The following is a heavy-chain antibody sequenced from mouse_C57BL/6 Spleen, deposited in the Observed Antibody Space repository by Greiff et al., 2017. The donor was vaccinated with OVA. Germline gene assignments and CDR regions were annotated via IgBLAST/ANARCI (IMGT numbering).Heavy chain of an antibody. D-gene: IGHD1-1*01. CDR2: INPNNGGT. CDR1: GYTFTDYN. V-gene: IGHV1-22*01. Sequence: VQLQQSGPELVKPGASVKMSCKASGYTFTDYNMHWVKQSHGKSLEWIGYINPNNGGTSYNQKFKGKATLTVNKSSSTAYMELRSLTSEDSAVYYCAREPSYYYGSSYWYFDVWGTGTTVTVSS. CDR3: AREPSYYYGSSYWYFDV. J-gene: IGHJ1*03.